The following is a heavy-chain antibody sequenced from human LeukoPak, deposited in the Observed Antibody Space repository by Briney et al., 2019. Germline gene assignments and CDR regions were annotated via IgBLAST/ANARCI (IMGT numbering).Heavy chain of an antibody. Sequence: SETLSLTCTVSGGSISGYSWSWIRQSPGKGLEWIGHIHYSGSTNYNPSLKSRVTISVATSKNQFSLKLSSVTAADTAVYYCARNTYYYGSGSLDYWGQGTLVTVSS. D-gene: IGHD3-10*01. V-gene: IGHV4-59*12. J-gene: IGHJ4*02. CDR3: ARNTYYYGSGSLDY. CDR1: GGSISGYS. CDR2: IHYSGST.